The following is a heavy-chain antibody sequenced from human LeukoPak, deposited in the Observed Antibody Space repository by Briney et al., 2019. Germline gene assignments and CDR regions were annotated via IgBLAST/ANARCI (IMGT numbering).Heavy chain of an antibody. V-gene: IGHV3-11*06. J-gene: IGHJ4*02. CDR1: GFTLSDYY. Sequence: GGSLRLSCAASGFTLSDYYMSWIRQAPGKGLEWVSYISSSSSYTNYADSVKGRFTISRDNAKNSLYLQMNSLRAEDTAVYYCARGGYYSDFDYWGQGTLVTVSS. CDR2: ISSSSSYT. D-gene: IGHD3-22*01. CDR3: ARGGYYSDFDY.